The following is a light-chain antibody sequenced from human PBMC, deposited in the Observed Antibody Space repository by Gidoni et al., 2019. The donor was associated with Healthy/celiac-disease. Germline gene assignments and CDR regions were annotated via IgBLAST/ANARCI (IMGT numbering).Light chain of an antibody. V-gene: IGKV3-11*01. CDR3: QQRSNWLYT. CDR1: QSVSSY. CDR2: DAS. J-gene: IGKJ2*01. Sequence: EIVLTQSPATLSLSPGERATLSCRASQSVSSYLAWYQQKPGQAPRLLIYDASNRATGIPARFRGSGSGTDFTLTIRSLEPEDFAVYYCQQRSNWLYTFGQGTKLEIK.